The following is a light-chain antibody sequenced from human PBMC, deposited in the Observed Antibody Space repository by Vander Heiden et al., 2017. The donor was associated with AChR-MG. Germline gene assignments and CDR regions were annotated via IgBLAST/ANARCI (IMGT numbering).Light chain of an antibody. CDR1: SSNIRTTY. CDR3: GTWDSSRSAGV. CDR2: EDN. Sequence: QSWLTQPPSVSAAQGQKVPMSCSGSSSNIRTTYVAWYHQFPGTAPKLLIFEDNKRPSGIADQFSGARSGSSATLGITGLQTGDEAVYYCGTWDSSRSAGVFGVGTKLTGL. J-gene: IGLJ3*02. V-gene: IGLV1-51*01.